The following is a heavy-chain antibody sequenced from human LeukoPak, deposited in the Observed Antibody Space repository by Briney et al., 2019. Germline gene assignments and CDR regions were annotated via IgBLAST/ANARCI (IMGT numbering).Heavy chain of an antibody. CDR1: GGSISSGGYS. V-gene: IGHV4-30-2*01. J-gene: IGHJ6*02. CDR3: ARAMVRGVHYYGMDV. CDR2: IYHSGST. Sequence: SETLSLTCAVSGGSISSGGYSWSWIRQPPGKGLEWIGYIYHSGSTYYNPSLKSRVTISVDRSKNQFSLKLSSVTAADTAVYYCARAMVRGVHYYGMDVWGQGTTVTVSS. D-gene: IGHD3-10*01.